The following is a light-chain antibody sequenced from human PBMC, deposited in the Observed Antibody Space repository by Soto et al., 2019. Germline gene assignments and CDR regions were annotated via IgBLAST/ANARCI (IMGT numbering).Light chain of an antibody. CDR1: STNIGAGYG. CDR2: NDY. CDR3: AVWDDSLSGVV. J-gene: IGLJ2*01. V-gene: IGLV1-40*01. Sequence: QSVLTQPPSVSGAPGQRVSISCTGSSTNIGAGYGVHWYQQRPGTAPKLLIYNDYERPSGVPDRFSGSKSGTSASLGISGLRSEDEADYFCAVWDDSLSGVVFGGGTKLTVL.